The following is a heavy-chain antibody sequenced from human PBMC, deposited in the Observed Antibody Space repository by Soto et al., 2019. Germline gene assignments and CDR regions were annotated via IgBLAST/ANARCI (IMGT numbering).Heavy chain of an antibody. D-gene: IGHD1-26*01. CDR2: IYYSGST. V-gene: IGHV4-59*01. CDR1: AGSIGTYY. J-gene: IGHJ4*02. CDR3: ARLNSGSFDY. Sequence: KPSETLSLTCAVSAGSIGTYYWSWIRQPPGKGLEWIGDIYYSGSTIYNPSLKSRVSISVDTSKKQFSLKVTSVTAADTAVYYCARLNSGSFDYWGQGTRVTVSS.